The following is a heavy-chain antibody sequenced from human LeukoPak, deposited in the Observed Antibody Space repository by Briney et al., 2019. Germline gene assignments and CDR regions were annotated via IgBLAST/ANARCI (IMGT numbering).Heavy chain of an antibody. CDR2: ISYGDGRAK. CDR3: ARKAVTGSGPAHFDY. CDR1: GFTFSGYW. Sequence: GGSLRLSCAASGFTFSGYWMHWVRQAPGKGLEWAAVISYGDGRAKFYADSVKGRFTISRDNSKNTLYLQMNSLSAEDTAVYYCARKAVTGSGPAHFDYWGQGTLVTVSS. V-gene: IGHV3-30*03. J-gene: IGHJ4*02. D-gene: IGHD6-19*01.